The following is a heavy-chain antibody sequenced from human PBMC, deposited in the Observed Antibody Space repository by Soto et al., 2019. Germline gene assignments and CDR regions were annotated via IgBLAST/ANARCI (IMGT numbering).Heavy chain of an antibody. V-gene: IGHV1-18*01. CDR2: ISAYNGNT. Sequence: ASVKVSCKASGYTFTSYGISWVRQAPGQGLEWMGWISAYNGNTNYAQKLQGRVTMTTDTSTSTAYMELRSLRSDDTAVYYCAREREDYGGNLNWFDPWGQGTLVTVS. CDR3: AREREDYGGNLNWFDP. J-gene: IGHJ5*02. CDR1: GYTFTSYG. D-gene: IGHD4-17*01.